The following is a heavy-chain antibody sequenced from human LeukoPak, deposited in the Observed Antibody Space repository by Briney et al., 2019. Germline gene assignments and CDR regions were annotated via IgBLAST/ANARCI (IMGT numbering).Heavy chain of an antibody. CDR2: IYTSGST. V-gene: IGHV4-61*02. D-gene: IGHD3-3*01. CDR3: ARDQYDFWSGYTHYMDV. Sequence: PSQTLSLTCTVSGGSISSGSYYWSWIRQPAGKGLEWIGRIYTSGSTNYNPSLKSRVTISVDRSKNQFSLKLSSVTAADTAVYYCARDQYDFWSGYTHYMDVWGKGATVTVSS. CDR1: GGSISSGSYY. J-gene: IGHJ6*03.